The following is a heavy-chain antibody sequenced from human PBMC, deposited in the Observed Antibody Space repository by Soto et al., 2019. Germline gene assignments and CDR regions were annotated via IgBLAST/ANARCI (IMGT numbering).Heavy chain of an antibody. D-gene: IGHD3-9*01. CDR2: IYYSGST. V-gene: IGHV4-59*01. CDR1: GGTISSYY. J-gene: IGHJ5*02. CDR3: ARGHDVLTRYEGNSFDP. Sequence: SETLSLTCTVSGGTISSYYWGWIRQPPGTGLECIRSIYYSGSTNYNLFLKSRVTLSVDTSKNQFSLKLSSVTAADTTVYYCARGHDVLTRYEGNSFDPFGQGTLVSAPQ.